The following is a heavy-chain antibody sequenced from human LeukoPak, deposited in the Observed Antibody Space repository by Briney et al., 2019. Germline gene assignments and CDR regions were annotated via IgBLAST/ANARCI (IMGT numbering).Heavy chain of an antibody. CDR3: ARAGAYFDY. Sequence: ASVKVSCKASGGTFSSYAISWVRQAPGQGLEWMGRIIPILGIANYAQKFQGRVTITADKSTSTAYMELRSLRSDDTAVYYCARAGAYFDYWGQGTLVTVSS. J-gene: IGHJ4*02. CDR2: IIPILGIA. V-gene: IGHV1-69*04. CDR1: GGTFSSYA. D-gene: IGHD7-27*01.